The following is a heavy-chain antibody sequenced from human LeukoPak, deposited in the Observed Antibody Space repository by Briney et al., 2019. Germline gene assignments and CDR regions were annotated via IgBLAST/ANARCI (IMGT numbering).Heavy chain of an antibody. CDR3: ARQRSSGYSDFDY. J-gene: IGHJ4*02. CDR2: IHYSGRT. CDR1: GDSISLFY. V-gene: IGHV4-59*01. Sequence: SETLSLTCIVSGDSISLFYWSWIRQPPGKGLEWIGYIHYSGRTNYNPSLKSRVTMSLDTSKNHFSLKLRSVTAADTAVYYCARQRSSGYSDFDYWGQGTLVTVSS. D-gene: IGHD3-22*01.